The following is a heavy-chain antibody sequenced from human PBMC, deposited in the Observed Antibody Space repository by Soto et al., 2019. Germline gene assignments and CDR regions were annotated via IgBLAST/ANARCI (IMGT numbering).Heavy chain of an antibody. CDR3: ARIDIVVVTAPSFGYFQH. CDR1: GGSISSGGYY. CDR2: IYYSGST. Sequence: PSETLSLTCTVSGGSISSGGYYWSWIRQHPGKGLEWIGYIYYSGSTYYNPSLKSRVTISVDTSKNQFSLKLSSVTAADTAVYYCARIDIVVVTAPSFGYFQHWGQGTLVTVSS. V-gene: IGHV4-31*03. J-gene: IGHJ1*01. D-gene: IGHD2-21*02.